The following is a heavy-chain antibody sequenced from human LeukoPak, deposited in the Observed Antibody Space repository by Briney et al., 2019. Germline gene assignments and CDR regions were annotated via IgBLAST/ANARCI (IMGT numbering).Heavy chain of an antibody. D-gene: IGHD4-11*01. CDR3: ARGYSNSLDY. Sequence: KSGGSLRPSRAASGXTFISYNMNWVRQAPGKGLEWVSSITSSTYIYYSDSVKGRFTISRANAKNSLYLQMSSLRAEDTAVYYCARGYSNSLDYWGRGTLVTVSS. CDR1: GXTFISYN. J-gene: IGHJ4*02. CDR2: ITSSTYI. V-gene: IGHV3-21*01.